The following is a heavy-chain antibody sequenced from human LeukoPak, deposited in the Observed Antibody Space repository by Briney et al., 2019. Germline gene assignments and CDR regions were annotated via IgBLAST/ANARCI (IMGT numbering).Heavy chain of an antibody. CDR1: GFTLSNYA. CDR2: IGGDGI. J-gene: IGHJ4*01. CDR3: AKELAAAGNPAYDY. D-gene: IGHD6-13*01. V-gene: IGHV3-23*01. Sequence: GGSLRLSCAASGFTLSNYAMSWVRQAPGKGLEWVSGIGGDGIFYPESVRGRFTISRDNSKNTLYLQMNGLRGDDTALYYCAKELAAAGNPAYDYWGQGILVTVCS.